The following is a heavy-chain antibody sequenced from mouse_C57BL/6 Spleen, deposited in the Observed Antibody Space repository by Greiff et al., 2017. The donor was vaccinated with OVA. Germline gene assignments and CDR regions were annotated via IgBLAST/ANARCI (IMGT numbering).Heavy chain of an antibody. CDR3: ARFYYDYDVFDY. CDR1: GYTFTSYW. Sequence: VQLQQPGAELVKPGASVKMSCKASGYTFTSYWITWVKQRPGQGLEWIGDIYPGSGSTNYNEKFKSKATLTVDTSSSTAYMQLSSLTSEDSAVYYCARFYYDYDVFDYWGQGTTLTVSS. D-gene: IGHD2-4*01. J-gene: IGHJ2*01. CDR2: IYPGSGST. V-gene: IGHV1-55*01.